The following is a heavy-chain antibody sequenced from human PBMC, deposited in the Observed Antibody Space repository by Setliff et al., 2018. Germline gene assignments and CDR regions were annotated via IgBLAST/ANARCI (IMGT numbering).Heavy chain of an antibody. CDR3: ARDLDYQYYYDSSGRDAFDI. CDR2: ISTYNGKT. D-gene: IGHD3-22*01. V-gene: IGHV1-18*01. J-gene: IGHJ3*02. Sequence: GASVKVSCKASGYIFTSYGFSWVRQAPGQGLEWMGWISTYNGKTNYAQKFQGRVTMTTDTSTSTAYMELRSLSSDDTAVYYCARDLDYQYYYDSSGRDAFDIWGQGTMVTVSS. CDR1: GYIFTSYG.